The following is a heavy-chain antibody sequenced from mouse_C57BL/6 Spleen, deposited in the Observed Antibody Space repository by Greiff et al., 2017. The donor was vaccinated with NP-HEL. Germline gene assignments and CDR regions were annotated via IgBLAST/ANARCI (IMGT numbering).Heavy chain of an antibody. CDR2: IDPSASYT. CDR3: ARSYDGSSYGDFEG. CDR1: GYTFTSYW. Sequence: QVQLQQPGAELVRPGTSVKLSCKASGYTFTSYWMHWVKQRPGQGLEWIGVIDPSASYTTYNQKFTGKATLTVDTSSSKAYMQVSSLTSEDSAVYYCARSYDGSSYGDFEGWGTGTTVTVAS. D-gene: IGHD1-1*01. V-gene: IGHV1-59*01. J-gene: IGHJ1*03.